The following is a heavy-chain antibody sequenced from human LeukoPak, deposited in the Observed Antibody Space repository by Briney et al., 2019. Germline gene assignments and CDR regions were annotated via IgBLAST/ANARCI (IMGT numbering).Heavy chain of an antibody. CDR1: GYTFTGYY. CDR3: ARGNDYDFWSGYTNFDY. Sequence: ASVKVSCKASGYTFTGYYMHWVRQAPGQGLEWMGWMNPNSGNTGYAQKFQGRVTMTRNTSISTAYMELSSLRSEDTAVYYCARGNDYDFWSGYTNFDYWGQGTLVTVSS. CDR2: MNPNSGNT. V-gene: IGHV1-8*02. J-gene: IGHJ4*02. D-gene: IGHD3-3*01.